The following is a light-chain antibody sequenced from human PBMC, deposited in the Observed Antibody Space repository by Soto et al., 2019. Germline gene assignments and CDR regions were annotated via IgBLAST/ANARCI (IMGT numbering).Light chain of an antibody. CDR1: QGIRNE. Sequence: IQMTQSPSSLSSSVGDIVTITCRATQGIRNELGWYQQKPGKAPKLLIYAASSLQSGVPSRFSGSGSGTEFTLTISSLQPEDFATYYCLQHESYPWTFGQGTKVDIK. J-gene: IGKJ1*01. CDR3: LQHESYPWT. CDR2: AAS. V-gene: IGKV1-17*01.